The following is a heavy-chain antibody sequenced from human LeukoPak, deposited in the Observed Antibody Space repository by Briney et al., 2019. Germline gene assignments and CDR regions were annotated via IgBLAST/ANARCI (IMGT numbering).Heavy chain of an antibody. Sequence: SETLSLTCTVSGGSISSYYWSWIRQPPGKGLEWIGYIYYSGSANYNPSLKSRVTISVDTSKNQFSLKLSSVTAADTAVYYCARTPLRYFDWWPFDYWGQGTLVTVSS. CDR2: IYYSGSA. CDR3: ARTPLRYFDWWPFDY. D-gene: IGHD3-9*01. V-gene: IGHV4-59*08. J-gene: IGHJ4*02. CDR1: GGSISSYY.